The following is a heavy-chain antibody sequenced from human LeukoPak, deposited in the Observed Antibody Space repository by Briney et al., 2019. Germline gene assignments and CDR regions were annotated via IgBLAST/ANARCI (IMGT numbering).Heavy chain of an antibody. J-gene: IGHJ4*02. Sequence: GGSLRLSCAAPGFTFSSYEMNWVRQAPGKGLEWVSNITTTGGTKHYADSVKGRFTISRDNAKNSLYLQMNSLRAEDTAVYYCARGKYTSGVWGQGTLVTVSS. CDR1: GFTFSSYE. D-gene: IGHD6-19*01. CDR2: ITTTGGTK. CDR3: ARGKYTSGV. V-gene: IGHV3-48*03.